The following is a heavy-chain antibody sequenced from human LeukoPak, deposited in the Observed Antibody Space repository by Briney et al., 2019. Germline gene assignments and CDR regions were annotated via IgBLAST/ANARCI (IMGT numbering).Heavy chain of an antibody. J-gene: IGHJ4*02. CDR3: ARENSGSYREFDY. CDR1: AGSISSYY. D-gene: IGHD1-26*01. CDR2: IYTSGST. Sequence: PSQTLSLTCTVSAGSISSYYWSWIRQPAGKGLEWIGRIYTSGSTNYNPSLKSRVTMSVDTSKNQFSLKLSSVTAADTAVFYCARENSGSYREFDYWGQGTLATVSS. V-gene: IGHV4-4*07.